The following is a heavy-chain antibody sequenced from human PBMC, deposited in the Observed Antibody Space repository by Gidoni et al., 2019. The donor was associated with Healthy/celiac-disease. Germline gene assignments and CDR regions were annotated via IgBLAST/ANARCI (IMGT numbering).Heavy chain of an antibody. Sequence: QVQLVQSGAEVKTPGSSVKVSCKASGGTFSSYAISWVRQAPGQGLEWMGGIIPIFGTANYAQKFQGRVTITADESTSTAYMELSSLRSEDTAVYYCARDRSIVGATRGAFDIWGQGTMVTVSS. V-gene: IGHV1-69*01. D-gene: IGHD1-26*01. CDR2: IIPIFGTA. CDR1: GGTFSSYA. CDR3: ARDRSIVGATRGAFDI. J-gene: IGHJ3*02.